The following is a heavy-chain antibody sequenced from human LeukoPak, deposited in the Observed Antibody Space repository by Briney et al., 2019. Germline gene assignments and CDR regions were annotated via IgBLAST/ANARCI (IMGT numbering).Heavy chain of an antibody. Sequence: GESLKISCKVSGYSFTTYCIGWVRQMPGKGLEWMGIIYPGDSDTRYSPSFQGQVTISADKSISTAYLQWSSLKASDTAMYYCARHAQNWFDPWGQGTLVTVSS. CDR3: ARHAQNWFDP. CDR1: GYSFTTYC. J-gene: IGHJ5*02. CDR2: IYPGDSDT. V-gene: IGHV5-51*01.